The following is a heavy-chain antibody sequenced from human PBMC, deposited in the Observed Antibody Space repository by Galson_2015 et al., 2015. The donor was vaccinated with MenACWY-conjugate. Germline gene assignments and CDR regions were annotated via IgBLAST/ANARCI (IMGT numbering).Heavy chain of an antibody. Sequence: SLRLSCAASGFNFNSYAMHWVRQAPGKGLEWVAIVSHDGNDKNYADSVKGRFTIPRDNSKNTAYLQMNSLRAEDTAMYYCFAINSGIDYWGQGTLVTVSS. CDR1: GFNFNSYA. CDR3: FAINSGIDY. J-gene: IGHJ4*02. V-gene: IGHV3-30*03. D-gene: IGHD1-26*01. CDR2: VSHDGNDK.